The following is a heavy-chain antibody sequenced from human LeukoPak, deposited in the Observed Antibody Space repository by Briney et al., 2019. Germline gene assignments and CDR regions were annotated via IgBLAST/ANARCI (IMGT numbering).Heavy chain of an antibody. Sequence: PSETLSLTCTVSGGSISSVGYYWSWIRQHPGKGLEWIGYIYYSGSTYYNPSLKRRVTISVDTSKNQFSLKLTSVTAADTAVYYCTRSYYYGSGAPFDHWGQGTLVTVSS. CDR3: TRSYYYGSGAPFDH. CDR1: GGSISSVGYY. J-gene: IGHJ4*02. CDR2: IYYSGST. V-gene: IGHV4-31*03. D-gene: IGHD3-10*01.